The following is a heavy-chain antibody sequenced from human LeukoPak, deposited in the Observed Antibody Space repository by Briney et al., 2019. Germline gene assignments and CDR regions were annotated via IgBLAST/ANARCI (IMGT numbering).Heavy chain of an antibody. CDR3: ARGQYPLDY. CDR2: ISSSVGTI. CDR1: GFTFSDYY. Sequence: GGSLRLSCAASGFTFSDYYTSWIRQAPGKRLEWVSYISSSVGTIYYADSVKGRFTISRDNPKNSLYLQMNSLRAEDTAVYYCARGQYPLDYWGQGTLVTVSS. J-gene: IGHJ4*02. V-gene: IGHV3-11*01. D-gene: IGHD2-2*01.